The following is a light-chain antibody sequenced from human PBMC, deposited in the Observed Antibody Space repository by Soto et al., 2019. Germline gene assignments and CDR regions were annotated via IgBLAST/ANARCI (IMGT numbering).Light chain of an antibody. V-gene: IGLV2-11*01. CDR2: DVS. Sequence: QSVLTQPRSVSGSPGQSVTISCTGTSSDVGGYNYVSWYQQHPGKAPKLMIYDVSKRPSGVPDRFSGSKSGITASLTISGLQAEDEADYYCCSYAGYYTLVFGGGTKVTVL. J-gene: IGLJ2*01. CDR3: CSYAGYYTLV. CDR1: SSDVGGYNY.